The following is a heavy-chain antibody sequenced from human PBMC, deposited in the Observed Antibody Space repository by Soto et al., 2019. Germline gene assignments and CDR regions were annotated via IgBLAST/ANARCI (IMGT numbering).Heavy chain of an antibody. J-gene: IGHJ6*02. CDR2: IDPSDSYT. V-gene: IGHV5-10-1*01. CDR1: GYSFTSYW. CDR3: ARHGIVVVPAAHYYGMNV. Sequence: GESLKISCKGSGYSFTSYWISWVRQMPGKGLEWMGRIDPSDSYTNYSPSFQGHVTISADKSISTAYLQWSSLKASDTAMYYCARHGIVVVPAAHYYGMNVWGQGTTVTVSS. D-gene: IGHD2-2*01.